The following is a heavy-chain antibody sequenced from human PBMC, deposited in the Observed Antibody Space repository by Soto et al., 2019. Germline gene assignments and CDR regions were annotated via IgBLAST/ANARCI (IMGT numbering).Heavy chain of an antibody. CDR2: IYYSGST. V-gene: IGHV4-59*01. CDR3: ARWGSSSWYTKNWFDP. J-gene: IGHJ5*02. Sequence: SETLSLTCTASGGSISSYYWSWIRQPPGKGLEWIGYIYYSGSTNYNPSLKSRVTISIDTSKNQFSLKLTSVTAADTAVYYCARWGSSSWYTKNWFDPWGQGTLVTVSS. CDR1: GGSISSYY. D-gene: IGHD6-13*01.